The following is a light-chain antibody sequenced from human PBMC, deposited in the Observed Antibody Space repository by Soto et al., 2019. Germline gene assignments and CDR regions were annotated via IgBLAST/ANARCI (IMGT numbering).Light chain of an antibody. CDR3: QPYNNWPLT. CDR2: DTS. V-gene: IGKV3-15*01. J-gene: IGKJ4*01. Sequence: EVVMRQSPSTLYVSPGEGATLYCRASQGIGDTLAWYQHKPGHTPRLLIYDTSTRATGVPTRFSGSRSGAEFTLTINSLQSEDFAVYYCQPYNNWPLTFGGGTKVEIK. CDR1: QGIGDT.